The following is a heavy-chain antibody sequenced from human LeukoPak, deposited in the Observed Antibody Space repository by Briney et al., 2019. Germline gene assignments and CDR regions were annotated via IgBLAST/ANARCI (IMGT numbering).Heavy chain of an antibody. CDR3: AKDLGPSRGYSYGPLDY. Sequence: GGSLRLSCAASGFTFSSYGMHWVRQAPGKGLEWVAFIRYDGSNKYYAGSVRGRFTISRDNTKNTLYLQMNSLRAEDTAVYYCAKDLGPSRGYSYGPLDYWGQGTLVTVSS. J-gene: IGHJ4*02. CDR2: IRYDGSNK. D-gene: IGHD5-18*01. CDR1: GFTFSSYG. V-gene: IGHV3-30*02.